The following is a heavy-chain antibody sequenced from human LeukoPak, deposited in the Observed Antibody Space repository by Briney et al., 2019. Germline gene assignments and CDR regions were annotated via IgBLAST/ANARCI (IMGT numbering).Heavy chain of an antibody. Sequence: SVKVSCKASGGTFSSYAISWVRQAPGQGLEWMGGIIPIFGTANYAQKFQGRVTITADESTSTAYMELSSLRSEDTAVYYCARGGYSTLYYFDYWGQGTLVTVSS. J-gene: IGHJ4*02. V-gene: IGHV1-69*01. CDR1: GGTFSSYA. CDR2: IIPIFGTA. D-gene: IGHD5-18*01. CDR3: ARGGYSTLYYFDY.